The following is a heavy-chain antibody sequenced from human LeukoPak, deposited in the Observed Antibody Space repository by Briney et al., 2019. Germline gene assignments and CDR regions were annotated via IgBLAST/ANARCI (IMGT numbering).Heavy chain of an antibody. D-gene: IGHD5-24*01. Sequence: GGSLRLSCAASGFTFSSYEMNWVRQAPGKWLEWVSYISSSGSTIYYADSVKGRFTISRDNAKNSLYLQMNSLRAEDTAVYYCARDRGYNSRGFDYWGQGTLVTVSS. CDR1: GFTFSSYE. J-gene: IGHJ4*02. CDR2: ISSSGSTI. V-gene: IGHV3-48*03. CDR3: ARDRGYNSRGFDY.